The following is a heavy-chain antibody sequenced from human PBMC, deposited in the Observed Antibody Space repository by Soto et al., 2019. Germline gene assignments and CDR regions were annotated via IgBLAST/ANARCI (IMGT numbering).Heavy chain of an antibody. Sequence: QVQLVESGGGVVQPGRSLRLSCAASGFTFSSYAMHWVRQAPGKGLEWVAVISYDGSNKYYADSVKGRFTISRDNSKNTLYLQMNSLRAEDTAVYYCARDPGYYYDLSDDAFDIWGQGTMVTVSS. V-gene: IGHV3-30-3*01. CDR3: ARDPGYYYDLSDDAFDI. J-gene: IGHJ3*02. CDR2: ISYDGSNK. D-gene: IGHD3-22*01. CDR1: GFTFSSYA.